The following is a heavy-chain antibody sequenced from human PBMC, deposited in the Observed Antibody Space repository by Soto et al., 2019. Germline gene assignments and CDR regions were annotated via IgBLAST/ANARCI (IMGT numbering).Heavy chain of an antibody. V-gene: IGHV1-69*02. CDR3: ARVPPRVGATDWGHYYYYGMDV. D-gene: IGHD1-26*01. J-gene: IGHJ6*02. CDR2: IIPILGIA. CDR1: GGTFSSYT. Sequence: GASVKVSCKASGGTFSSYTISWVRQAPGQGLEWMGRIIPILGIANYAQKFQGRVTITADKSTSTAYMELSSLRSEDTAVYYCARVPPRVGATDWGHYYYYGMDVWGQGTTVTVSS.